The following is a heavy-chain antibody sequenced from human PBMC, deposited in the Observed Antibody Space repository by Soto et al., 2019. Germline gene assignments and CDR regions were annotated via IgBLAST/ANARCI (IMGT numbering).Heavy chain of an antibody. CDR1: GYTFTSYG. CDR2: ISAYNGNT. Sequence: QVQLVQSGAEVKKPGASVKVSCKASGYTFTSYGISWVRQAPGQGLEWMGWISAYNGNTNHAQKLQGRVTITTDTSTSTAHMQLRSLTSDDTAVYYSASDRGSYALDYWAQGTLVTVSS. J-gene: IGHJ4*02. D-gene: IGHD1-26*01. CDR3: ASDRGSYALDY. V-gene: IGHV1-18*01.